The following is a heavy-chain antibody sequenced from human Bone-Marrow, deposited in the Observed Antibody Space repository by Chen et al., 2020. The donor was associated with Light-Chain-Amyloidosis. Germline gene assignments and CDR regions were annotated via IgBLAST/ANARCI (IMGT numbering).Heavy chain of an antibody. D-gene: IGHD3-22*01. J-gene: IGHJ5*02. Sequence: QVQLVQSGAEVKKPGSSVKVSCKASGGTFSSYAISWVRQAPGQGLEWMEGIIPIFGTANYAQKFQGRVTITADESTSTAYMELSSLRSEDTAVYYCARGGSYYDSSGNNWFDPWGQGTLVTVSS. CDR3: ARGGSYYDSSGNNWFDP. CDR2: IIPIFGTA. V-gene: IGHV1-69*01. CDR1: GGTFSSYA.